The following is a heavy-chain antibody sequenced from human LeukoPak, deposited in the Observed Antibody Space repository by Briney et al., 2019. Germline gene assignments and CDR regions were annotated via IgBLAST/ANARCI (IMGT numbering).Heavy chain of an antibody. Sequence: SETLSLTCTVSGGSISSYYWSWIRQPPGKGLEWIGNIYYSGSTNYNPSLKSRVTTSVDTSKNQFSLKLSSVTAADTAVYYCTRGSIAYYYMDVWGKGTTVTISS. CDR3: TRGSIAYYYMDV. CDR1: GGSISSYY. D-gene: IGHD3-22*01. CDR2: IYYSGST. J-gene: IGHJ6*03. V-gene: IGHV4-59*01.